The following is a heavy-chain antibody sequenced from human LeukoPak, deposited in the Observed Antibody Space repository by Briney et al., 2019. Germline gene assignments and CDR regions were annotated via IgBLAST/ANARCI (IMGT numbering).Heavy chain of an antibody. CDR3: ASIAVAEGY. CDR2: IYYSGST. CDR1: GGSVSSGSYY. V-gene: IGHV4-61*01. J-gene: IGHJ4*02. Sequence: PSETLSLTCTVSGGSVSSGSYYWSWIRQPPGTGLEWIGYIYYSGSTNYNPSLKSRVTISVDTSKNQFSLKLSSVTAADTAVYYCASIAVAEGYWGQGTLVTVSS. D-gene: IGHD6-19*01.